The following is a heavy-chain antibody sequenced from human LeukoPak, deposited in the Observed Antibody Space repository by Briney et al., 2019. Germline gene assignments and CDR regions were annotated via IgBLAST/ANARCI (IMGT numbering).Heavy chain of an antibody. CDR3: AREGTYCSSTSCYPYYYYYYMDV. D-gene: IGHD2-2*01. V-gene: IGHV3-74*01. CDR2: INTDGSST. Sequence: GGSLRLSCAASGFTFSSYWMHWVRQAPGKGLVWVSRINTDGSSTSYADSVKGRFTISRDNAKNTLYLQMNSLRAEDTAVYYCAREGTYCSSTSCYPYYYYYYMDVWGKGTTVTVSS. J-gene: IGHJ6*03. CDR1: GFTFSSYW.